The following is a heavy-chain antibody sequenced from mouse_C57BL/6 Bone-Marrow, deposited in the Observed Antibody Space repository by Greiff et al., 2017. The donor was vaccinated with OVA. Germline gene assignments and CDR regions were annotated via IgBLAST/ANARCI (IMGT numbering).Heavy chain of an antibody. J-gene: IGHJ4*01. D-gene: IGHD4-1*01. CDR3: TRGGNWDPNYAMDY. CDR1: GYTFTSYW. V-gene: IGHV1-5*01. Sequence: VQLQQSGTVLARPGASVKMSCKTSGYTFTSYWMHWVKQRPGQGLEWIGAIYPGNSDTSYNQKFKGKAKLTAVTSASTAYMELSSLTNEDSAVYYCTRGGNWDPNYAMDYWGQGTSVTVSS. CDR2: IYPGNSDT.